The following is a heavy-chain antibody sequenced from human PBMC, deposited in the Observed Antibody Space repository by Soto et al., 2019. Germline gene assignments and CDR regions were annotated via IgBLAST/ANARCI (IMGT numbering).Heavy chain of an antibody. D-gene: IGHD2-15*01. J-gene: IGHJ4*02. CDR1: GFTVSSNY. CDR2: IYSGGST. V-gene: IGHV3-53*01. CDR3: ANIYCSGGRCYHFAY. Sequence: EVQLVESGGGLIQPGGSLRLSCAASGFTVSSNYMSWVRQAPGKGLEWVSVIYSGGSTYYADSVKGRFTISRDNSKNTLYLQMNSLRAEDTAVYYCANIYCSGGRCYHFAYWGQGTLVTVSS.